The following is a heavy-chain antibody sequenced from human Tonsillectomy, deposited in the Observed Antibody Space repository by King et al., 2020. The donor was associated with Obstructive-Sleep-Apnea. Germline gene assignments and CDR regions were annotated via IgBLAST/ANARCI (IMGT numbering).Heavy chain of an antibody. D-gene: IGHD1-26*01. J-gene: IGHJ2*01. Sequence: VQLVESGGGLVQPGGSLRLSCAASGFTVSSNYMNWVRQAPGKGLEWVSVIFIGGSTYYADSVKGRFTISRHNSKNTLYLQMNSLRPEDTAVYYCARDLSGSHYPYRYFDLWGRGTLVCVSS. CDR2: IFIGGST. CDR3: ARDLSGSHYPYRYFDL. CDR1: GFTVSSNY. V-gene: IGHV3-53*04.